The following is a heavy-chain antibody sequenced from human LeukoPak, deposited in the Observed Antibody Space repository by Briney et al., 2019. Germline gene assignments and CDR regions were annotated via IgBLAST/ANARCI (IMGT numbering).Heavy chain of an antibody. CDR2: IYSGGST. J-gene: IGHJ4*02. CDR1: GFTVSSNY. CDR3: AREAVTRNYFDY. V-gene: IGHV3-53*01. Sequence: GGSLRLSCAASGFTVSSNYMNWVRQAPGKGLEWVSVIYSGGSTYYADSVKGRFTISRDNSKNTLYLQMNSPRAEDTAVYYCAREAVTRNYFDYWGQGTLVTVSS. D-gene: IGHD4-17*01.